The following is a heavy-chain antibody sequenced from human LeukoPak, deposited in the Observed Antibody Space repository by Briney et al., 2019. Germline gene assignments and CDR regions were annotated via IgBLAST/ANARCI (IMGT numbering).Heavy chain of an antibody. D-gene: IGHD5-12*01. Sequence: PSETLSLTCAVSGGSISSSNWWSWVRQPPGKGLEWIGEIYHSGSTNYNPSLKSRVTISVDKSKNQFSLKLSSVTAADTAVYYCASSLGFPYYLDYWGQGTLVTVSS. CDR1: GGSISSSNW. V-gene: IGHV4-4*02. J-gene: IGHJ4*02. CDR3: ASSLGFPYYLDY. CDR2: IYHSGST.